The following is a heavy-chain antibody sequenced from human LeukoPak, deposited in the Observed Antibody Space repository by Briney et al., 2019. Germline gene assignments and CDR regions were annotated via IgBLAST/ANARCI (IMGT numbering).Heavy chain of an antibody. CDR2: IYYSGST. CDR1: GGSISSYY. J-gene: IGHJ6*02. Sequence: SETLSLTCTVSGGSISSYYWSWIRQPPGKGLEWIGYIYYSGSTNYNPSLKSRVTISVDTSKNQFSLKLSSVTAADTAVYYCAKGGPLLLWFGELSGPSSMDVWGQGTTVTVSS. D-gene: IGHD3-10*01. V-gene: IGHV4-59*01. CDR3: AKGGPLLLWFGELSGPSSMDV.